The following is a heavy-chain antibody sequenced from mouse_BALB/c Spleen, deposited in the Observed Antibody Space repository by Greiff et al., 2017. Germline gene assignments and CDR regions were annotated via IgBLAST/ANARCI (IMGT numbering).Heavy chain of an antibody. D-gene: IGHD1-3*01. CDR1: GFTFSSYA. J-gene: IGHJ4*01. CDR2: ISSGGST. V-gene: IGHV5-6-5*01. Sequence: EVKVEESGGGLVKPGGSLKLSCAASGFTFSSYAMSWVRQTPEKRLEWVASISSGGSTYYPDSVKGRFTISRDNARNILYLQMSSLRSEDTAMYYCARGRGKGYYAMDYWGQGTSVTVSS. CDR3: ARGRGKGYYAMDY.